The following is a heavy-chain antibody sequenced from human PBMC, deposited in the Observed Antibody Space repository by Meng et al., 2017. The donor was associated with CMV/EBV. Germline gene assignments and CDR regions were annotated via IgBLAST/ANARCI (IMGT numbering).Heavy chain of an antibody. CDR3: ARDPRLWVAGANPLYYFDY. V-gene: IGHV3-30*04. CDR1: GFTFSSYA. J-gene: IGHJ4*02. D-gene: IGHD6-19*01. CDR2: ISYDGSNK. Sequence: GESLKISCAASGFTFSSYAMHWVRQAPGKGLEWAAVISYDGSNKYYADSVKGRFTSSRDNSKNTLYLQMNSLRAEDTAVYYCARDPRLWVAGANPLYYFDYWGQGTPVTVSS.